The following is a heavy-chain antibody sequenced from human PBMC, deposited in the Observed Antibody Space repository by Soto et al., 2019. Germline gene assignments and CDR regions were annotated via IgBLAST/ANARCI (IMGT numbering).Heavy chain of an antibody. J-gene: IGHJ5*02. CDR2: IYYSGST. Sequence: SGAPSTPLSSPGGTIRRDEWCSTRPPPSHRLEWIGYIYYSGSTNYNPSLKSRVTISVDTSKNQFSLKLSSVTAADTAVYYCARQSGDYDILTGYFPNWFDPWGQGTLVTVSS. CDR3: ARQSGDYDILTGYFPNWFDP. D-gene: IGHD3-9*01. V-gene: IGHV4-59*08. CDR1: GGTIRRDE.